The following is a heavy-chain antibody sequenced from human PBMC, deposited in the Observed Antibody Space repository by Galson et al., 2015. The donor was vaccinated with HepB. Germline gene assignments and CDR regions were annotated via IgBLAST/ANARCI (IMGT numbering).Heavy chain of an antibody. Sequence: IGYVYYNGNTNYNLSLKSRVTISVDTTKNQFSLRLSSVTAADTAVYYCARHDPNSGWSDFDYWGQGALVTVSS. CDR2: VYYNGNT. J-gene: IGHJ4*02. D-gene: IGHD6-19*01. CDR3: ARHDPNSGWSDFDY. V-gene: IGHV4-59*08.